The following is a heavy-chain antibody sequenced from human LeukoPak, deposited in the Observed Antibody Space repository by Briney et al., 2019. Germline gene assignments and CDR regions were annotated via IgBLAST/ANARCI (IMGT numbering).Heavy chain of an antibody. D-gene: IGHD3-9*01. CDR3: ARGPAFYYDILTGYSY. J-gene: IGHJ4*02. Sequence: ASVKVSCKASGYTFTGYYMHWVRQAPGQGLEWMGWINPNSGGTNYAQKFQGRVTMTRDTSISTAYMELSRLRSDDTAVYYCARGPAFYYDILTGYSYWGQGTLVTVSS. V-gene: IGHV1-2*02. CDR1: GYTFTGYY. CDR2: INPNSGGT.